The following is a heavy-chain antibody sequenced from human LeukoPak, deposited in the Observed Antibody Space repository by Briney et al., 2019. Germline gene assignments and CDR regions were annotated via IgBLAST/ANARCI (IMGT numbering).Heavy chain of an antibody. CDR3: ARDWAMVTWTYYYYGMDV. D-gene: IGHD5-18*01. CDR1: VYSLSSGYQ. CDR2: FYHSGSA. J-gene: IGHJ6*02. V-gene: IGHV4-38-2*02. Sequence: PETLSLTCVVSVYSLSSGYQWAWIRQSPGKGLGWIGGFYHSGSAHYNPSPKSRVTISVETSKTQFSLNMYSVTAADTAVYYCARDWAMVTWTYYYYGMDVWGQGTTVTVSS.